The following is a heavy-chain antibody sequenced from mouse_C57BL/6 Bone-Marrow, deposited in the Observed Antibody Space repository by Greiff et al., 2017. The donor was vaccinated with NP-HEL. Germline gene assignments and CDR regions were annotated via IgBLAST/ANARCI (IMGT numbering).Heavy chain of an antibody. J-gene: IGHJ3*01. V-gene: IGHV5-12*01. CDR1: GFTFSDYY. CDR2: ISNGGGST. CDR3: ARLAPFAY. Sequence: DVQLVESGGGLVQPGGSLKLSCAASGFTFSDYYMSWVRQTPEKRLEWVAYISNGGGSTYYPDTVKGRFTISRDNAKNTLYLQMSRLKSEDTAMYYCARLAPFAYWGQGTLVTVSA.